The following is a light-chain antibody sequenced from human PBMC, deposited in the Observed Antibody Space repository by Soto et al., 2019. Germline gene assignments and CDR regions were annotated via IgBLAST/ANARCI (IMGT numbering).Light chain of an antibody. CDR2: AAS. CDR3: LQDYNYPWT. Sequence: AIQRTQSPSSLSASAGSRVTITGRAIPGIRNDLGWYQQKPGKAPKLLIYAASSLQSGVPSRFSGSGSGTDFTLTISSLQPEDFATHYCLQDYNYPWTFGQGTKVDI. J-gene: IGKJ1*01. V-gene: IGKV1-6*01. CDR1: PGIRND.